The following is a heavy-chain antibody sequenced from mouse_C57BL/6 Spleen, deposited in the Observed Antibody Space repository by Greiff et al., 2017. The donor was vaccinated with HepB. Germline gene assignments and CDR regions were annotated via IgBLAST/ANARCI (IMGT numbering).Heavy chain of an antibody. CDR3: AILYGSSYDYAMDY. D-gene: IGHD1-1*01. Sequence: VQLQQPGAELVKPGASVKLSCKASGYTFTSYWMHWVKQRPGQGLEWIGMIHPNSGSTNYNEKFKSKTTLTVDKSSSTAYMPLRSLTSEDSAVYYCAILYGSSYDYAMDYWGQGTSVTVSS. CDR1: GYTFTSYW. J-gene: IGHJ4*01. CDR2: IHPNSGST. V-gene: IGHV1-64*01.